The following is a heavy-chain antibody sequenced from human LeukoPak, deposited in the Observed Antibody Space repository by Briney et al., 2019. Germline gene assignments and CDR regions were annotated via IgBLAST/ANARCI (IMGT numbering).Heavy chain of an antibody. D-gene: IGHD3-16*01. CDR3: ARERRGGRSGCLRGLFASYYTYYYMDV. CDR2: VNPSDGVT. CDR1: GYTFTKFY. J-gene: IGHJ6*03. V-gene: IGHV1-46*01. Sequence: ASVKVSCKASGYTFTKFYIHWVRQAPGQGLEWMGMVNPSDGVTTYAQRFQGRVTMTRDMSTTTVYMDLRSLRSEDTAVYFCARERRGGRSGCLRGLFASYYTYYYMDVWGRGTTVTVSS.